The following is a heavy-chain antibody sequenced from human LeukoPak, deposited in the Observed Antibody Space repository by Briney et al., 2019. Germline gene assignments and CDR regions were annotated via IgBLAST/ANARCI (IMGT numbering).Heavy chain of an antibody. CDR3: ARDQATIFGVVTLSSYYFDY. J-gene: IGHJ4*02. D-gene: IGHD3-3*01. Sequence: TGGSLRLSCAASGFTVSSNYMSWVRQPPGKGLEWIGSIYYSGSTYYNPSLKSRVTISVDTSKNQLSLKLSSVTAADTAVYYCARDQATIFGVVTLSSYYFDYWGQGTLVTVSS. V-gene: IGHV4-39*07. CDR2: IYYSGST. CDR1: GFTVSSNY.